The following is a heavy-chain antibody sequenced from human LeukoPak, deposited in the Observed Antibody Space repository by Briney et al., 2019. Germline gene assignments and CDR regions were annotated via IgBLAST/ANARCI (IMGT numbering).Heavy chain of an antibody. Sequence: GGSLRLSCAASGFTFSSYWMSWVRQASGKGLEWVGRIRSKANSYATAYAASVKGRFTISRDDSKNTAYLQMNSLKTEDTAVYYCTRGPYYDSSGYYYWGQGTLVTVSS. V-gene: IGHV3-73*01. CDR1: GFTFSSYW. D-gene: IGHD3-22*01. CDR2: IRSKANSYAT. J-gene: IGHJ4*02. CDR3: TRGPYYDSSGYYY.